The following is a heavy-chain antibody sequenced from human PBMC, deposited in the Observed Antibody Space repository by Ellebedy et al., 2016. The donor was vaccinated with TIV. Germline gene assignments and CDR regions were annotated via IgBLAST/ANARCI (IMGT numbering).Heavy chain of an antibody. CDR1: GYTFTGYY. J-gene: IGHJ4*02. V-gene: IGHV3-30-3*01. D-gene: IGHD7-27*01. CDR3: GRERWGLGDY. CDR2: ISYDGSNK. Sequence: SCKASGYTFTGYYMHWVRQAPGKGLEWVAVISYDGSNKYYADSVKGRFTISRDNSKNTLYLQMDSLRVEDTAVYYCGRERWGLGDYWGQGTLVTVSS.